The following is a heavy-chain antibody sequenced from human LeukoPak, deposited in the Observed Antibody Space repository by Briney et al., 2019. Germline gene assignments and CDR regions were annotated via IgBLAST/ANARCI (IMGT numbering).Heavy chain of an antibody. D-gene: IGHD1-26*01. Sequence: SETLSLTCAVYGGSFSGYYWSWIRQPPGKWLEWIGEINHSGSTKYNPSLKSRVTISVDTSKKQFSLKLSSVTAADTAVYYCARGLSGSYWEGWDYWGQGTLVTVSS. CDR2: INHSGST. V-gene: IGHV4-34*01. CDR1: GGSFSGYY. J-gene: IGHJ4*02. CDR3: ARGLSGSYWEGWDY.